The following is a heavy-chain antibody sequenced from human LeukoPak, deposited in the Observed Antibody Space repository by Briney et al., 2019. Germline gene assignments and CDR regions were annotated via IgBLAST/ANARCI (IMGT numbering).Heavy chain of an antibody. CDR3: ARPRFASTSGYFQH. D-gene: IGHD1-1*01. J-gene: IGHJ1*01. V-gene: IGHV4-59*08. CDR2: IYYSGST. CDR1: GGSISDYY. Sequence: SETLSLTCTVSGGSISDYYWGWIRQAPGKGLEWIGYIYYSGSTNYNPSLKSRVSISLDTSKNQFSLKLSSVTAADTAVYYCARPRFASTSGYFQHWGQGTLVTVSS.